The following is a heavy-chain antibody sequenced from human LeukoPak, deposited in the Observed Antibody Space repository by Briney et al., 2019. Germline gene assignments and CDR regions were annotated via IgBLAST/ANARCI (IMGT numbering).Heavy chain of an antibody. D-gene: IGHD1-26*01. CDR2: ISGGGGSA. Sequence: TGGSLRLSCAASGFTFSSYAMTWVRQAPGKGLEWVSAISGGGGSAYYADSVKGRFTISRDSSMNTLYLQMNSLTAGDTAVYYCAKAVGATRGYYYSGMDVWGQGTTVTVSS. CDR1: GFTFSSYA. CDR3: AKAVGATRGYYYSGMDV. V-gene: IGHV3-23*01. J-gene: IGHJ6*02.